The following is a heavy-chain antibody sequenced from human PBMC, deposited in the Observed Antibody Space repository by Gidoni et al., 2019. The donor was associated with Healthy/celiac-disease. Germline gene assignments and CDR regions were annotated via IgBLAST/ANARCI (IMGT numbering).Heavy chain of an antibody. CDR3: ARHKYRTYYYGMDV. CDR2: IYYSGST. D-gene: IGHD2-2*01. J-gene: IGHJ6*02. Sequence: QVQLQESGPGLVKPSQTLSLTCTVSGGSTSSGGYYWSWIRQHPGKGLEWIGYIYYSGSTYYNPSLKSRVTISVDTSKNQFSLKLSSVTAADTAVYYCARHKYRTYYYGMDVWGQGTTVTVSS. V-gene: IGHV4-31*03. CDR1: GGSTSSGGYY.